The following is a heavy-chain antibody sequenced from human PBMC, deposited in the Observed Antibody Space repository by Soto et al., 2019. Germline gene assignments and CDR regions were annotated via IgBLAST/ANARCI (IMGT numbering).Heavy chain of an antibody. CDR3: TTGYCSGGSCFVY. Sequence: PGGSLRLSCAASGFTFSNAWMSWVRQAPGKGLEWVGRIKSKTDGGTTDYAAPVKGRFTISRDDSKNTLYLQMNSLKTEDTAVYYCTTGYCSGGSCFVYWGQGTLVTVSS. D-gene: IGHD2-15*01. CDR2: IKSKTDGGTT. J-gene: IGHJ4*02. V-gene: IGHV3-15*01. CDR1: GFTFSNAW.